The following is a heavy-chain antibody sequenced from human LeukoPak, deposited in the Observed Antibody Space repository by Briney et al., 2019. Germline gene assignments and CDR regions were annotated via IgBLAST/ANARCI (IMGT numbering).Heavy chain of an antibody. D-gene: IGHD6-6*01. V-gene: IGHV4-59*08. CDR3: ARHKYSCSTFSHPISCDY. CDR2: IYYMGST. J-gene: IGHJ4*02. Sequence: SSESLSLTCLVVSGSISRSSWRWIRPPPGHGLEGIGSIYYMGSTNYNTTSKNRVTISEDTSKIQSSQKPSSVTAADTAVYYGARHKYSCSTFSHPISCDYWCQGTRVTVSA. CDR1: SGSISRSS.